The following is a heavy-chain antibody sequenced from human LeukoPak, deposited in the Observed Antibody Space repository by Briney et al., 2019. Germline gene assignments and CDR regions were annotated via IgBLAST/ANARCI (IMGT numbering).Heavy chain of an antibody. J-gene: IGHJ3*01. CDR3: ARGFRAFDF. CDR2: LNSTSTSI. CDR1: GFTFSSIT. Sequence: KSGGSLRFSCAASGFTFSSITMNWVGQGPGKGLKWGLSLNSTSTSIYHADSVKGRFTIPRDNTKISLYLQMDSLRAVDTGVYYCARGFRAFDFWGQGTVVTVSS. V-gene: IGHV3-21*01.